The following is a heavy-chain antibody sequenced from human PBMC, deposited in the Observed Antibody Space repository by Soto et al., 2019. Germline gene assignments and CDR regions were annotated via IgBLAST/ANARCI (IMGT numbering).Heavy chain of an antibody. V-gene: IGHV3-30*18. CDR3: AKEGCSGGICYGFDY. CDR2: MSWDGSDE. Sequence: QVQLVESGGGVVQPGRSLRLSYAASGFTFSSYGMHWVRQAPGKGLEWVAVMSWDGSDEFYEETVKGRFTVSRDNSRNTLYLQMNSLRPEDTAVYYCAKEGCSGGICYGFDYWGQGTLVTVSS. CDR1: GFTFSSYG. D-gene: IGHD2-15*01. J-gene: IGHJ4*02.